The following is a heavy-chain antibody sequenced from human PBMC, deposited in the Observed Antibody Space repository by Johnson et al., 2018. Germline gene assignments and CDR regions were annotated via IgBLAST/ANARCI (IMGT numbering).Heavy chain of an antibody. CDR2: ISPSGTRI. V-gene: IGHV3-11*04. D-gene: IGHD4-23*01. CDR3: ARASVSGNSCCYYYMDV. CDR1: GFTLSDYH. J-gene: IGHJ6*03. Sequence: QVQLVQSGGALVKPGGSLRLSCEASGFTLSDYHMSWIRQAPGRGPEWVSYISPSGTRIYYSDSVKGRFLLSRDTAKNSQYLQMDSLRADDTAVYYCARASVSGNSCCYYYMDVWGKGTTVTVSS.